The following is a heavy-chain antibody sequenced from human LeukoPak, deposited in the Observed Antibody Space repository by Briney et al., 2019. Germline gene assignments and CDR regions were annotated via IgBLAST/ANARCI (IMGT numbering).Heavy chain of an antibody. CDR2: IKCDSGGT. J-gene: IGHJ4*02. V-gene: IGHV1-2*02. Sequence: ASVKLSCTASAYTFTAYYMHWVRQPPGHGLEWMGWIKCDSGGTEYSRNYRGRVTMTRDTSISTAYMELTRLTSDDTAVYYCVGSNGAAGAAFDSWGQGTQVTVSS. CDR1: AYTFTAYY. CDR3: VGSNGAAGAAFDS. D-gene: IGHD2-8*01.